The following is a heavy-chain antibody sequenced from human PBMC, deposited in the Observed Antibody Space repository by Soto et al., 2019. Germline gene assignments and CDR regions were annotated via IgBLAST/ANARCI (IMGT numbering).Heavy chain of an antibody. V-gene: IGHV1-2*02. J-gene: IGHJ4*02. D-gene: IGHD5-12*01. Sequence: ASVKVSCKASGYTFTGHYIHWVRQAPEQGPEWMGEIGPESGATRYAQKFQGGVTMTRDMSITTVYMELNNRSPDDTAVYYCGRGRSGQIVVFYWGQGTPVTVSS. CDR2: IGPESGAT. CDR3: GRGRSGQIVVFY. CDR1: GYTFTGHY.